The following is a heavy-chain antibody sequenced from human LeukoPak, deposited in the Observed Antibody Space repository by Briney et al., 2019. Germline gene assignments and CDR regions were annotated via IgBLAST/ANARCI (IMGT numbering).Heavy chain of an antibody. Sequence: GGSLRLSCAASGFTFSSYWMSWVRQSPGKGLEWVANIKPDGSEKYFMDSVKGRFTISRDNAKNSLYLQMNSLRAEDTAVYYCARDLNWNYVPWGQGTLVTVSS. J-gene: IGHJ5*02. CDR3: ARDLNWNYVP. V-gene: IGHV3-7*01. D-gene: IGHD1-7*01. CDR1: GFTFSSYW. CDR2: IKPDGSEK.